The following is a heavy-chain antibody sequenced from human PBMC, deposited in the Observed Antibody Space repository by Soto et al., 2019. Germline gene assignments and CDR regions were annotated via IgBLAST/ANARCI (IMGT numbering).Heavy chain of an antibody. J-gene: IGHJ4*02. CDR2: INHSGST. CDR3: ARGRQVNEVPAAMHFDY. Sequence: SETLSLTCAVYGGSFSGYYWSWIRQPPGKGLEWIGEINHSGSTNYNPSLKSRVTISVDTSKNQFSLKLSSVTAADTAVYYCARGRQVNEVPAAMHFDYWGQGTLVTVSS. D-gene: IGHD2-2*01. V-gene: IGHV4-34*01. CDR1: GGSFSGYY.